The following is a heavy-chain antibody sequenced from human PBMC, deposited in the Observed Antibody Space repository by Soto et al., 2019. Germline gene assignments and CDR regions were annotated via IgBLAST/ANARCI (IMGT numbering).Heavy chain of an antibody. J-gene: IGHJ6*02. CDR3: ARDGIVGATYYYYGMDV. V-gene: IGHV3-30-3*01. D-gene: IGHD1-26*01. CDR1: GFTFSSYA. Sequence: QVQLVESGGGVVQPGRSLRLSCAASGFTFSSYAMHWVRQAPGKGLEWVAVISYDGSNKYYADSVKGRFTISRDNSQNTLYLQMNSLRAEDTAVYYCARDGIVGATYYYYGMDVWGQGTTVTVSS. CDR2: ISYDGSNK.